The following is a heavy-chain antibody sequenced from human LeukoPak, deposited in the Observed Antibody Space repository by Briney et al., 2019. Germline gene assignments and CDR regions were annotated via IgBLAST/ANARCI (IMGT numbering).Heavy chain of an antibody. Sequence: GGSLRLSCAASGFTFSSYSMNWVRQAPGKGLEWVSSISSSSSYIYYADSVKGRFTISRDNAKNSLYLQMNTLRADDTAVYYCAKDHGSSDWYYFDYWGQGTLVTVSS. CDR2: ISSSSSYI. J-gene: IGHJ4*02. CDR3: AKDHGSSDWYYFDY. V-gene: IGHV3-21*03. CDR1: GFTFSSYS. D-gene: IGHD6-13*01.